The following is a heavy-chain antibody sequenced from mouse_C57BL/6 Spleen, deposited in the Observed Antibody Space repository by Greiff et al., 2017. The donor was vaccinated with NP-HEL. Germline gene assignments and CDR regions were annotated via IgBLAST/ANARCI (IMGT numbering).Heavy chain of an antibody. Sequence: EVQRVESGGDLVKPGGSLKLSCAASGFTFSSYGMSWVRQTPDKRLEWVATISSGGSYTYYPDSVKGRFTISRDNAKNTLYLQMSSLKSEDTAMYYCARRDTTAYYFDYWGQGTTLTVSS. CDR1: GFTFSSYG. CDR3: ARRDTTAYYFDY. CDR2: ISSGGSYT. D-gene: IGHD1-2*01. J-gene: IGHJ2*01. V-gene: IGHV5-6*01.